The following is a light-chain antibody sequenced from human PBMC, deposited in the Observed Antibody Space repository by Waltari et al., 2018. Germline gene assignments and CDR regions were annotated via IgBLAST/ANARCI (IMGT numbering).Light chain of an antibody. CDR1: QTISRY. J-gene: IGKJ1*01. CDR3: QQYYALPRT. CDR2: AAT. Sequence: DVQMTQSPSSLSASVGDTVTITCRESQTISRYLNWYQQQPGKAPKLLIYAATTLQSEVPSRFTGSGSGTDFTLTITSLQAEDVAVYYCQQYYALPRTFGQGTKVEI. V-gene: IGKV1-39*01.